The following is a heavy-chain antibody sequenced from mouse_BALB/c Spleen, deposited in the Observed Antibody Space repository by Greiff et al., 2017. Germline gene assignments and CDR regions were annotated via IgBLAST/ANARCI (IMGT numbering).Heavy chain of an antibody. CDR2: ISNGGGST. CDR1: GFTFSSYT. V-gene: IGHV5-12-2*01. CDR3: ARQGNGNYPYAMDY. D-gene: IGHD2-1*01. Sequence: EVKLMESGGGLVQPGGSLKLSCAASGFTFSSYTMSWVRQTPEKRLEWVAYISNGGGSTYYPDTVKGRFTISRDNAKNTLYLQMSSLKSEDTAMYYCARQGNGNYPYAMDYWGQGTSVTVSS. J-gene: IGHJ4*01.